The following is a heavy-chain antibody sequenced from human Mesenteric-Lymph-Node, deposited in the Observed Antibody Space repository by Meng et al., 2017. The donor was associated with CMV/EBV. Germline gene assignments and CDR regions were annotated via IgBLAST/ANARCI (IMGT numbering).Heavy chain of an antibody. V-gene: IGHV3-7*01. CDR3: ARAYFDSSQD. CDR2: IKQDGGEE. D-gene: IGHD3-22*01. Sequence: GGSLRLSCVASAFTFSDYWMTWVRQAPGKGLEWVANIKQDGGEEYYVDSVKGRFTISRDNAKNSLYLQMNSLRAEDTAVYYCARAYFDSSQDWGQGTLVTVSS. J-gene: IGHJ1*01. CDR1: AFTFSDYW.